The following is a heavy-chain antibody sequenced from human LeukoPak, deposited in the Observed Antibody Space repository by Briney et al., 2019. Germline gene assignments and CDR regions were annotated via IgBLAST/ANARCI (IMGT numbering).Heavy chain of an antibody. CDR2: INHSGST. CDR3: AREYCSSTSCYKGGLGY. D-gene: IGHD2-2*02. V-gene: IGHV4-34*01. CDR1: GGSFSGYY. Sequence: SETLSLTCAVYGGSFSGYYWSWIRQPPGKGLEWIGEINHSGSTNYNPSLKSRVTISVDTSKNQFSLKLSSVTAADTAVYYCAREYCSSTSCYKGGLGYWGQGTLVTVSS. J-gene: IGHJ4*02.